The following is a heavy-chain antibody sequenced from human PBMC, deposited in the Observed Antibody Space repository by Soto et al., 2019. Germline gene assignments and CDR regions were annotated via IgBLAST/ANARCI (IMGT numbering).Heavy chain of an antibody. D-gene: IGHD2-15*01. CDR2: ISGSGGST. CDR3: VKETVAAAYVETSPFDF. J-gene: IGHJ4*02. Sequence: PGGSRRLSCAASGFSFSSYGMSWVRQAPGKGLEWVSAISGSGGSTYYADSVKGRFTISRDNSENTLYLHMNSLRAEDTARYYCVKETVAAAYVETSPFDFWGQGIQLTVSS. CDR1: GFSFSSYG. V-gene: IGHV3-23*01.